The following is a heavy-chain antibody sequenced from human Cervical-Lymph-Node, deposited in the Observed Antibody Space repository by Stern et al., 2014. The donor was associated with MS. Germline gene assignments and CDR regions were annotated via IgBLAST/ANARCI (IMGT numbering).Heavy chain of an antibody. CDR3: ARDNRYETFDI. J-gene: IGHJ3*02. V-gene: IGHV4-4*02. Sequence: VQLQESGPGLVKPSGTLSLTCAVSGGSINSANWWSWVRQPPGKGLEWVGEGYHNGVPNYNASLKGRVTISVDKSKNHFSLKLSSVTAADTAIYYCARDNRYETFDIWGQGTLVTVSS. CDR1: GGSINSANW. D-gene: IGHD1-14*01. CDR2: GYHNGVP.